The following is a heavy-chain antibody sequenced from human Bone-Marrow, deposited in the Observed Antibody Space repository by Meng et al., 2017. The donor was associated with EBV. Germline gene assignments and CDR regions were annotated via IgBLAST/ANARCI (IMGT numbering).Heavy chain of an antibody. CDR1: GFTFTTYA. J-gene: IGHJ4*02. V-gene: IGHV3-23*04. CDR3: AKDRGMVVAGTDFDY. Sequence: EVHLVDFGGGWVQPGGSLRLSCAASGFTFTTYAMSWVRQAPGKGLEWVSAITGNGDSTYYADSVKGRFTISRDNSKNTLYLQMNSLRAEDTAVYYCAKDRGMVVAGTDFDYRGQGTLVTVSS. D-gene: IGHD6-19*01. CDR2: ITGNGDST.